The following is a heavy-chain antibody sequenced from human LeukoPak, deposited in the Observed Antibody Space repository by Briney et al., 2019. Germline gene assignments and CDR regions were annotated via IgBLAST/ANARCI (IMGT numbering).Heavy chain of an antibody. D-gene: IGHD3-10*01. J-gene: IGHJ4*02. Sequence: GGSLRLSCAASEFTFSSYGMHWVRQAPGKGLEWVAFIRYDGSNKYYADSVKGRFTISRDNSKNTLYLQMNSLRAEDTAVYYCAKDRHYGSGSYFTFDYWGQGTLVTVSS. CDR3: AKDRHYGSGSYFTFDY. CDR2: IRYDGSNK. CDR1: EFTFSSYG. V-gene: IGHV3-30*02.